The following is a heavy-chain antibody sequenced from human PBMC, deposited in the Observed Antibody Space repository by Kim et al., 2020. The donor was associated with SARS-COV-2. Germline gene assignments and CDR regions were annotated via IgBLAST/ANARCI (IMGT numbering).Heavy chain of an antibody. CDR1: GFTFSNAW. D-gene: IGHD2-21*01. Sequence: GGSLRLFCAASGFTFSNAWMSWVRQAPGKGLEWVGRIKSKTDGGTTDYAAPVKGRFTISRDDSKNTLYLQMNSLKTEDTAVYYCTTYSALKPFDIWGQGTMVTVSS. CDR2: IKSKTDGGTT. CDR3: TTYSALKPFDI. J-gene: IGHJ3*02. V-gene: IGHV3-15*01.